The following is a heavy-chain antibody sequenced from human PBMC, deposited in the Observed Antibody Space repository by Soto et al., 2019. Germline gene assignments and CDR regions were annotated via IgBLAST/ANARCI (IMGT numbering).Heavy chain of an antibody. CDR2: IYYSGST. J-gene: IGHJ4*02. CDR3: ARASRNWNFDY. Sequence: TSETLSLTCTVSGGSISFYYWTWIRQPPGKGLEYIGYIYYSGSTNYNPSLKSRVTISVDTSKNQFSLKLSSVTAADTAVYYCARASRNWNFDYWGQGTLVTVSS. D-gene: IGHD1-1*01. CDR1: GGSISFYY. V-gene: IGHV4-59*01.